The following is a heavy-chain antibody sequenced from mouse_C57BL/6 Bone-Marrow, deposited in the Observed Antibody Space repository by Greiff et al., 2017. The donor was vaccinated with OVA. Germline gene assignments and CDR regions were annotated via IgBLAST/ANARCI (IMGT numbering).Heavy chain of an antibody. J-gene: IGHJ3*01. V-gene: IGHV1-15*01. D-gene: IGHD2-3*01. Sequence: QVQLKQSGAELVRPGASVTLSCKASGYTFTDYEMHWVKQTPVHGLEWIGAIDPETGGTAYNQKFKGKAILTADKSSSTAYMELRSLTSEDSAVYYCTRWDGYYGRLNFAYWGQGTLVTVSA. CDR1: GYTFTDYE. CDR3: TRWDGYYGRLNFAY. CDR2: IDPETGGT.